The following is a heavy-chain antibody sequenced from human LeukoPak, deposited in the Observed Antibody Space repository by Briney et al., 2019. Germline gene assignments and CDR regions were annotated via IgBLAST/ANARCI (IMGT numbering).Heavy chain of an antibody. CDR1: GGSISSSSYY. V-gene: IGHV4-39*07. CDR2: IYNSGTT. D-gene: IGHD3-3*01. Sequence: SETLSLTCTVSGGSISSSSYYWGWVRQPPGKGLEWIGNIYNSGTTYYNPSLKSRVTISVDTSKNQFSLKLSSVTAADTAVYYCARFSSHYDFWSGYRSNWFDPWGQGTLVTVSS. J-gene: IGHJ5*02. CDR3: ARFSSHYDFWSGYRSNWFDP.